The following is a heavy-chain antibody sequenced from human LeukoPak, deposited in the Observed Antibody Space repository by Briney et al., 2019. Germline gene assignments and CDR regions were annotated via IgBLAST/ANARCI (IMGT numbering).Heavy chain of an antibody. V-gene: IGHV4-61*01. D-gene: IGHD2-2*01. CDR1: DGSVSSGSYY. J-gene: IGHJ4*02. CDR2: IYYSGST. CDR3: ARGPRYCSSTSCYRPLDY. Sequence: SETLSLTCTVSDGSVSSGSYYWSWIRQPPGKGVEWIGYIYYSGSTNYNPSLKSRVTISVDTSKNQFSLKLSSVTAADTAVYYCARGPRYCSSTSCYRPLDYWGQGTLVTVSS.